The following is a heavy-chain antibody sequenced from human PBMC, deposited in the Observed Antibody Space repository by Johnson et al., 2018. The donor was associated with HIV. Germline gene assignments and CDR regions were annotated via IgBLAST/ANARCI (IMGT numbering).Heavy chain of an antibody. CDR1: GFTFSNFG. D-gene: IGHD2-15*01. CDR3: AKAGQMVAATSAFDI. CDR2: ISYDGSNK. Sequence: QVQLVESGGGVVQPGRSLRLSCATSGFTFSNFGMHWVRQAPGKGLEWVAVISYDGSNKYYADSVKGRLTISRDNSKNTLYLQMNSLRAEDTAVYYCAKAGQMVAATSAFDIWGQGTMVTVSS. J-gene: IGHJ3*02. V-gene: IGHV3-30*18.